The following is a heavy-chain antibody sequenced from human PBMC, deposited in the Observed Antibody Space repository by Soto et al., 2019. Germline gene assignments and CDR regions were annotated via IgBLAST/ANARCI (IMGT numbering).Heavy chain of an antibody. V-gene: IGHV4-34*01. CDR3: ARDRYSSSGADAFDI. CDR2: INHSGST. Sequence: QVQLQQWGAGLLKPSETLSLTCAVYGGSFSGYYWSWIRQPPGKGREWIGEINHSGSTNYNPSLKSRVTISVDTSKNQFSLKLSSVTAADTAVYYCARDRYSSSGADAFDIWGQGTMVTVSS. CDR1: GGSFSGYY. J-gene: IGHJ3*02. D-gene: IGHD6-13*01.